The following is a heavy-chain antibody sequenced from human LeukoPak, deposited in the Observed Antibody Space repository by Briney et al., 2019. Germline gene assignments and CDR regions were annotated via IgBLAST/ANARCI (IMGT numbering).Heavy chain of an antibody. V-gene: IGHV3-21*01. CDR3: AKERPHGMDV. Sequence: PGGSLRLSCTASGFTFSSYNMIWVRQAPGKGLEWVSTITRTSTYIAYADSVKGRFTISRDNADNSVYLQMNSLRADDTAVYYCAKERPHGMDVWGQGTSVTVSS. D-gene: IGHD6-6*01. CDR2: ITRTSTYI. CDR1: GFTFSSYN. J-gene: IGHJ6*02.